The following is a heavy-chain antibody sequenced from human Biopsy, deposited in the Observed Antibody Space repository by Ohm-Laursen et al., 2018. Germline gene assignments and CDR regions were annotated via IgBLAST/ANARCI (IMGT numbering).Heavy chain of an antibody. J-gene: IGHJ4*02. V-gene: IGHV3-23*01. D-gene: IGHD3-10*01. CDR1: GFSFRNYA. CDR3: AKNQAHNEGVTDHFDS. Sequence: SLRLSCAASGFSFRNYAMSWVSQAPGKGLEWLSESSGSGDAKYYADSVEGRFTISKDISKNTLYLQMNSLSVDDTAIYYCAKNQAHNEGVTDHFDSWGQGTLVTVSS. CDR2: SSGSGDAK.